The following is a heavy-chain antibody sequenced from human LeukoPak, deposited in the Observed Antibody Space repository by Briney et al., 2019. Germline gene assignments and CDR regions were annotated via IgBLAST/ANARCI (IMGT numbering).Heavy chain of an antibody. Sequence: ASVKVSCKASGYTFTSYGISWVRQAPGQGLEWMGWISAYNGNTNYAQKLQGRVTMTTDTSTSTAYMELRSLRSDDTAVYYCARVPYDYVWGSYRKFDPWGQGTLVTVSS. CDR1: GYTFTSYG. J-gene: IGHJ5*02. CDR3: ARVPYDYVWGSYRKFDP. V-gene: IGHV1-18*01. CDR2: ISAYNGNT. D-gene: IGHD3-16*02.